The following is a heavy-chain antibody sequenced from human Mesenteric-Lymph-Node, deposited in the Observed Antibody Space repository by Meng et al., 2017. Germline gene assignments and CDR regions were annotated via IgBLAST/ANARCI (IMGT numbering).Heavy chain of an antibody. CDR1: GFAFNSYE. Sequence: GESLKISCAASGFAFNSYEMIWVRQAPGKGLEWVSSISSSSSYIYYADSVKGRFTISRDNAKNSLYLQMNSLRAEDTAVYYCARGYYDSSGYRFDYWGQGTLVTVSS. D-gene: IGHD3-22*01. V-gene: IGHV3-21*01. CDR2: ISSSSSYI. CDR3: ARGYYDSSGYRFDY. J-gene: IGHJ4*02.